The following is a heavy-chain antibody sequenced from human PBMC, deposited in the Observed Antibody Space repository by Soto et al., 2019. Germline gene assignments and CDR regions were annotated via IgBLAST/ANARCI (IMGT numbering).Heavy chain of an antibody. Sequence: ASVKVSCKASGYTFTSYDINWVRQATGQGLEWMGWMNPNSGNTGYAQKFQGRVTMTRNTSISTAYMELSSLRSEDTAVYYCARRSSWTYNWFDPWGQGXLVTVYS. CDR1: GYTFTSYD. CDR2: MNPNSGNT. CDR3: ARRSSWTYNWFDP. D-gene: IGHD6-13*01. J-gene: IGHJ5*02. V-gene: IGHV1-8*01.